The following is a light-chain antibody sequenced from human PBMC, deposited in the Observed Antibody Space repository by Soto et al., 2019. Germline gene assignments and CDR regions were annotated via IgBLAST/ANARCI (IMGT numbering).Light chain of an antibody. CDR2: DVN. CDR1: SSDVGGYHY. CDR3: CSYVGRYIYV. Sequence: QSALTQPRSVSGSPGHSFTISCTGTSSDVGGYHYVSWYQHHPGKAPKLVIFDVNRRPSGVPHRFSGSKSDNTASLTISGLQAEDEADYYCCSYVGRYIYVFGTGTKVTVL. J-gene: IGLJ1*01. V-gene: IGLV2-11*01.